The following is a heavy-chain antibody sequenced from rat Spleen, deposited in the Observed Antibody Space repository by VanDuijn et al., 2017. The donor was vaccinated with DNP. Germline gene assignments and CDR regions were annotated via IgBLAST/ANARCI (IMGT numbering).Heavy chain of an antibody. CDR2: IGTGGTT. Sequence: QVQLKESGPGLVQPSQTLSLACTVSGFSLTSHHVHWVRQPSGKGLEWMGIIGTGGTTEYNPILKSRLSISRDTSKSQVFLRMNSLQSEDIATYYCARDWDGYNIDYWGQGVMVTVSS. V-gene: IGHV2-30*01. CDR1: GFSLTSHH. CDR3: ARDWDGYNIDY. D-gene: IGHD4-1*01. J-gene: IGHJ2*01.